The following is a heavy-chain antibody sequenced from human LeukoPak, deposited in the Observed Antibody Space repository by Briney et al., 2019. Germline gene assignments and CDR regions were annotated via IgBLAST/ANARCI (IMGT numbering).Heavy chain of an antibody. V-gene: IGHV3-30*02. CDR1: GFRFSTYW. D-gene: IGHD3-10*01. J-gene: IGHJ5*02. CDR3: AKDLVVRGVLNWFDP. Sequence: GGSLRLSCVASGFRFSTYWMTWVRQAPGNGLDWVAFVRYDGSDKYYADSVKGRFTISRDNSKNTLYLQMNSLRAEDTAVYYCAKDLVVRGVLNWFDPWGQGTLVTVSS. CDR2: VRYDGSDK.